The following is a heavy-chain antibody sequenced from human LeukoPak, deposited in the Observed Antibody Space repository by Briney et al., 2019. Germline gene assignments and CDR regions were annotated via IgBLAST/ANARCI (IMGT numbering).Heavy chain of an antibody. Sequence: PSETLSLTCIVSGGSITGSSYNWGWLRQPPGPGLEWIGNINYSGSTNYNPSLKSRVTISVDTSKSQFSLKVNSVTATDTAVYYCARRPTNYGTDYWGQGTLVTVSS. CDR2: INYSGST. CDR3: ARRPTNYGTDY. CDR1: GGSITGSSYN. V-gene: IGHV4-39*01. J-gene: IGHJ4*02. D-gene: IGHD4/OR15-4a*01.